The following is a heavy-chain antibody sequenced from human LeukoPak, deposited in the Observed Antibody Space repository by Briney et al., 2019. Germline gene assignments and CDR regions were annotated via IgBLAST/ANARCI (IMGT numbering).Heavy chain of an antibody. J-gene: IGHJ4*02. CDR1: GASISSYY. CDR2: IYTSDST. Sequence: SETLSLTCTVSGASISSYYWSWIRQPAGKRLECIGRIYTSDSTNYNPSLKSRVTMSVDTSKNQFSLRLSSLTAADTAVYYCAREAWAGYFDYWGQETLVTVSS. CDR3: AREAWAGYFDY. V-gene: IGHV4-4*07. D-gene: IGHD3-16*01.